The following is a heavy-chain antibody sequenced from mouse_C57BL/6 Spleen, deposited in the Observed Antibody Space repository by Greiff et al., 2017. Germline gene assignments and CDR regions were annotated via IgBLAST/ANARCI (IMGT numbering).Heavy chain of an antibody. Sequence: QVQLKESGAELVRPGTSVKVSCKASGYAFTNYLIEWVKQRPGQGLEWIGVINPGSGGTTYNEKFKGKATLTADKSSSTAYMQRSSLTSEDSAVYFCARGGDDGGFAHWGQGTLVTVSA. CDR1: GYAFTNYL. D-gene: IGHD1-2*01. V-gene: IGHV1-54*01. CDR2: INPGSGGT. J-gene: IGHJ3*01. CDR3: ARGGDDGGFAH.